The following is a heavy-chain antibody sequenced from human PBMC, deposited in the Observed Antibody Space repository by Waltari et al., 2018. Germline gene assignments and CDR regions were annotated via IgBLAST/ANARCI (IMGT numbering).Heavy chain of an antibody. Sequence: QLQLQESGPGLVKPSETLSLICTVSGGSISSSSYYWGWIRQSPGKGLEWIGSIYYRGSTYYNPPLKRRVTISGDTSKKQFSLKLSSVTAAGTAVYYCARHWKKSGYRFDPWGQGTLVTVSS. D-gene: IGHD5-12*01. CDR3: ARHWKKSGYRFDP. CDR2: IYYRGST. CDR1: GGSISSSSYY. V-gene: IGHV4-39*01. J-gene: IGHJ5*02.